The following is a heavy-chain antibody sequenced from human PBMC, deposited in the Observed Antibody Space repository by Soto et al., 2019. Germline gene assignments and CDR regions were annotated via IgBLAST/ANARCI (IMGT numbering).Heavy chain of an antibody. J-gene: IGHJ6*02. V-gene: IGHV4-4*07. CDR3: ARDGKAARMDV. Sequence: LETLSLTCTVSGASISSYYWSWIRQPAGKGLEWIGRIYISGSTNYNPSLKSRVTMSVDTSKNQLSLKLRSVTAADTAVYYCARDGKAARMDVWGQGTTVTVSS. D-gene: IGHD6-13*01. CDR1: GASISSYY. CDR2: IYISGST.